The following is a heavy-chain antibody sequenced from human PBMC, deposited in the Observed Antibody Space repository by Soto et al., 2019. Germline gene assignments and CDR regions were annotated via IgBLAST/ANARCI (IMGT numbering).Heavy chain of an antibody. V-gene: IGHV3-33*01. J-gene: IGHJ6*02. CDR2: IWYDGSNK. CDR1: GFTFSSYG. D-gene: IGHD5-18*01. Sequence: GGSLRLSCAASGFTFSSYGMHWVRQAPGKGLEWVAVIWYDGSNKYYADSVKGRFTISRDNSKNTLYLQMNSLRAEDTAVYYCARGVGYSYGGGYGMDVWGQGTTVTV. CDR3: ARGVGYSYGGGYGMDV.